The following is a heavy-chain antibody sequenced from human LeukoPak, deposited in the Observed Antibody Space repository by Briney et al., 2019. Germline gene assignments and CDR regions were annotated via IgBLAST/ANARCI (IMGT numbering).Heavy chain of an antibody. V-gene: IGHV1-69*05. D-gene: IGHD6-13*01. CDR2: IIPIFCTA. J-gene: IGHJ5*02. CDR1: GGTFSSYA. Sequence: GASVKVSCKASGGTFSSYAISWVRQAPGQGLEWMGGIIPIFCTANYAQKFQGRVTITTDVSTSTAYMELSSLRSEDTAVYYCARERAAAGSLWSDPRGQGTLVTVSS. CDR3: ARERAAAGSLWSDP.